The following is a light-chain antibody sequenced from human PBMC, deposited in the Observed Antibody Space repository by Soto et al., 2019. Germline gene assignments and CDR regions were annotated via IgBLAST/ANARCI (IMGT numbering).Light chain of an antibody. CDR3: QQYTNSPSWT. Sequence: EKVMTQSPATLSMSPGERATLSCRASQSVNSYLAWYQQKPGQAPRLLIYGASSRATGIPAGFSGSGSGTEFTLTISRLQSEDFAVYYCQQYTNSPSWTFGQGTKVEIK. CDR2: GAS. J-gene: IGKJ1*01. V-gene: IGKV3-15*01. CDR1: QSVNSY.